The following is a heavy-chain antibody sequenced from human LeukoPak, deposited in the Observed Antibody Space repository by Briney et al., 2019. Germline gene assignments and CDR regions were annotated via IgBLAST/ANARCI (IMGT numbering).Heavy chain of an antibody. Sequence: GGSLRLSCAASGFTFSSYAMSWVRQAPGKGLEWVSAISGSGGSTYYADSVKGRFTISRDNSKNTLYLQMNRLRAEDTAVYYCAKVGDYYGSGSTDYFDYWGQGTLVTVSS. CDR2: ISGSGGST. V-gene: IGHV3-23*01. D-gene: IGHD3-10*01. J-gene: IGHJ4*02. CDR3: AKVGDYYGSGSTDYFDY. CDR1: GFTFSSYA.